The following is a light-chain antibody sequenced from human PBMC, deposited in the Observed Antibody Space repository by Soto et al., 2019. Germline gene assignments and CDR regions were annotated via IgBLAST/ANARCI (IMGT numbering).Light chain of an antibody. CDR2: GNS. J-gene: IGLJ2*01. CDR1: SSNIGAGYD. V-gene: IGLV1-40*01. Sequence: QPVLTQPPSVSGAPGQRVTISCTGSSSNIGAGYDVHWYQQLPGTAPKRLISGNSNRPSGVPDRFSGSKSGTSASQAITGLQAEDEADYYCQSYDSSLSGSKFGGGTKPTAL. CDR3: QSYDSSLSGSK.